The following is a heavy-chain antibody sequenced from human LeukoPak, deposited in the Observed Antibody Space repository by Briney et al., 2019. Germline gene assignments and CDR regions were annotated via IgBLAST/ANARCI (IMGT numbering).Heavy chain of an antibody. V-gene: IGHV3-13*01. CDR1: GFTVSKYD. Sequence: PGGSLRLSCAASGFTVSKYDMHWVRQATGKGLEWVSAIGIVGDTYYRGSVKGRFTMSRENGNNNVYLQMNSLRAEDTAVYSCARSGSFDAFDIWGQGTMVTVSS. D-gene: IGHD1-26*01. J-gene: IGHJ3*02. CDR3: ARSGSFDAFDI. CDR2: IGIVGDT.